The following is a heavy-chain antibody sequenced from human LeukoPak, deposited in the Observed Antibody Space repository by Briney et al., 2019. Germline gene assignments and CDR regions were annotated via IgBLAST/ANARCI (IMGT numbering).Heavy chain of an antibody. V-gene: IGHV1-2*02. CDR3: ARYDFWSGYYFFDY. D-gene: IGHD3-3*01. Sequence: SVKVSCKASGYTFTGYYMHWVRQAPGQGLEWMGWINPNSGGTNYAQKFQGRVTMTRDTSISTAYMELSRLRSDDTAVYYCARYDFWSGYYFFDYWGQGTLVTVSS. CDR2: INPNSGGT. CDR1: GYTFTGYY. J-gene: IGHJ4*02.